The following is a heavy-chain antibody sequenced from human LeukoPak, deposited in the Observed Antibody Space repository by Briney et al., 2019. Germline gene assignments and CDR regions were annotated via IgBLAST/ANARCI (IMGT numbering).Heavy chain of an antibody. J-gene: IGHJ5*02. D-gene: IGHD6-19*01. Sequence: PGGSLRLSCAASGFMFNNFQMNWVRQAPGKGLERVANIKQDGSKKYYVDSVKGRFTISRDNSKNTLYLQMNSLRAEDTAVYYCAKMGIAVAGTSPWRTNWFDPWGQGTLVTVSS. V-gene: IGHV3-7*03. CDR1: GFMFNNFQ. CDR3: AKMGIAVAGTSPWRTNWFDP. CDR2: IKQDGSKK.